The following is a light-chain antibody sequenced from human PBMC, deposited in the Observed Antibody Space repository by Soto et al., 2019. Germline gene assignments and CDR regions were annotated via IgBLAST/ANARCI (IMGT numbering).Light chain of an antibody. J-gene: IGLJ3*02. CDR2: EVS. CDR3: CSDAGNSGV. V-gene: IGLV2-23*02. CDR1: SSDVGSYNF. Sequence: QSVLTQPASVSGSPGQSMIISCTGTSSDVGSYNFVSWYQQHPGKAPKLMIYEVSKRPSGVSNRFSGSKSGNTASLTISGFQPEDEADYYCCSDAGNSGVFGGGTKVTVL.